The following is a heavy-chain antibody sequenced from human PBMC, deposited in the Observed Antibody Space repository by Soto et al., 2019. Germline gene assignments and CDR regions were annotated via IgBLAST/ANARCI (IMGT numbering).Heavy chain of an antibody. CDR2: IYYSGST. Sequence: SETLSLTCTVSGGSISTYYWSWIRQPPGKGLEWIGYIYYSGSTYYNPSLKSRVTISVDTSKNQFSLKLSSVTAADTAVYYCARDIVRFLEWSPDYYYYGMDVWGQGTTVTVSS. J-gene: IGHJ6*02. CDR1: GGSISTYY. D-gene: IGHD3-3*01. CDR3: ARDIVRFLEWSPDYYYYGMDV. V-gene: IGHV4-30-4*01.